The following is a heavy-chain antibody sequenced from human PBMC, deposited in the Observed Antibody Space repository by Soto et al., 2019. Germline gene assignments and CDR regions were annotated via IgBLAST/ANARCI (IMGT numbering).Heavy chain of an antibody. CDR2: ISSSSSYI. J-gene: IGHJ4*02. CDR1: GFTFSSYS. V-gene: IGHV3-21*01. Sequence: EVQLVESGGGLVKPGGSLRLSCAASGFTFSSYSMNWVRQAPGKGLEWVSSISSSSSYIYYADSVKGRFTISRDNAKNSLYLQMNSLRAEDTAVYYCARVVVVAATLLDYGGQGTLVTVSS. CDR3: ARVVVVAATLLDY. D-gene: IGHD2-15*01.